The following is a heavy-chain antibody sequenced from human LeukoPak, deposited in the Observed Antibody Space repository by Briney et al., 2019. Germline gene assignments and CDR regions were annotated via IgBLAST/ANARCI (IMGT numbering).Heavy chain of an antibody. Sequence: GGSLRLSCAASGFTFSNYATSWVRQAPGRGLEWVAAISGSGGRTYYADSVKGRFTISRDNSKNTLHLQMNSLRAEDTAVYHCARQLGYCSDGSCYFDYWGQGTLVTVSS. V-gene: IGHV3-23*01. CDR1: GFTFSNYA. J-gene: IGHJ4*02. D-gene: IGHD2-15*01. CDR3: ARQLGYCSDGSCYFDY. CDR2: ISGSGGRT.